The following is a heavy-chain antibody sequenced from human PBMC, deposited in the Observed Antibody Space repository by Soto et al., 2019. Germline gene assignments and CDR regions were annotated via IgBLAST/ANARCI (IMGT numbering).Heavy chain of an antibody. Sequence: PSETLSLTCAVYGGSFSGYYWSWIRQPPGKGLEWIGEINHSGSTNYNPSLKSRVTISVDTSKNQFSLKLSSVTAADTAVYYCARVRLRYFDWLLRVGWFDPWGQGTLVTVSS. CDR1: GGSFSGYY. J-gene: IGHJ5*02. V-gene: IGHV4-34*01. CDR3: ARVRLRYFDWLLRVGWFDP. D-gene: IGHD3-9*01. CDR2: INHSGST.